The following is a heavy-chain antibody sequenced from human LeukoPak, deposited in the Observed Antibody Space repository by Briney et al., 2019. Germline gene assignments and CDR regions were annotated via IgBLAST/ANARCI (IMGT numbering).Heavy chain of an antibody. CDR1: GFTFSTYR. V-gene: IGHV3-49*04. J-gene: IGHJ5*01. CDR3: IRVYGLVLYNWFDP. D-gene: IGHD1-26*01. CDR2: IRGKAYGGTT. Sequence: GGSLRLSCAASGFTFSTYRMSWVRQAPGKGLEWVGFIRGKAYGGTTEYAASVKGRFTISRDDSKSIAYLQMNSLRTGDTAVYYCIRVYGLVLYNWFDPWGKGTTVTVSS.